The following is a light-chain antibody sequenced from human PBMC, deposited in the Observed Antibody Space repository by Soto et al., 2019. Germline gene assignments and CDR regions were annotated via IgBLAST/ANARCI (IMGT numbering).Light chain of an antibody. V-gene: IGLV1-40*01. J-gene: IGLJ3*02. CDR2: VNT. Sequence: QSVLTQPPSVSGAPGQTITISCTGSSSNMGADFGVHWYQQLPGAAPKLVIFVNTNRPSGVHDRFPGSKSGTSASLAITGLQAEDEADYYCQSYDRSLSGWVFGTGTKLTVL. CDR3: QSYDRSLSGWV. CDR1: SSNMGADFG.